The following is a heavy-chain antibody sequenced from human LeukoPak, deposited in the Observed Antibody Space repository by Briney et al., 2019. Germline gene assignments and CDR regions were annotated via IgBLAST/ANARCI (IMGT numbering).Heavy chain of an antibody. V-gene: IGHV2-5*04. CDR3: VKPTRSGYYTAFFN. CDR2: NNYDDDK. D-gene: IGHD3-3*01. CDR1: GFSLSTSGVA. Sequence: GSAPTLVKPTQTLTLTCTFSGFSLSTSGVAVGWVRQSPVKALEWHTINNYDDDKNYSPSLKRRLTITNATSKNQVVLTMTNVDPVDTGTYFCVKPTRSGYYTAFFNWGQGALVTVFS. J-gene: IGHJ4*02.